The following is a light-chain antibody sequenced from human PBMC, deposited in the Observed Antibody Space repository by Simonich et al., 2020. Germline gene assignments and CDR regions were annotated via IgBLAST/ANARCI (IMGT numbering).Light chain of an antibody. CDR3: YSTDSSGNHRV. CDR1: ALPKKY. J-gene: IGLJ3*02. CDR2: EDS. V-gene: IGLV3-10*01. Sequence: SYELTQPPSVSVSPGQTARITCSGDALPKKYAYCYQQKSGTAPVLVIYEDSKRPSGIPERFSGSSSGTMATLTISGAQVEDEADYYCYSTDSSGNHRVFGGGTKLTVL.